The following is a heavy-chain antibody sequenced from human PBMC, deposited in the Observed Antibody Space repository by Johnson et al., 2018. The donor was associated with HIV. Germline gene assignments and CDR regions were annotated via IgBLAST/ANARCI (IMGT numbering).Heavy chain of an antibody. CDR3: AREAGGSYPDAFDF. V-gene: IGHV3-7*01. CDR2: INVDGSER. J-gene: IGHJ3*01. CDR1: EFTFSSNY. D-gene: IGHD1-26*01. Sequence: VQLVESGENVVRPGGSLRLSCAASEFTFSSNYMSWVRQAPGKGLEWVANINVDGSERYYVDSVKGRFTISRDNAKNSLYLQINSVRAEDTAVYYCAREAGGSYPDAFDFWGQGTMVTVSS.